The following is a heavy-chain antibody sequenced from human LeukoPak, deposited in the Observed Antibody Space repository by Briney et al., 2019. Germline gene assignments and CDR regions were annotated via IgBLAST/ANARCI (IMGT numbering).Heavy chain of an antibody. CDR2: IYYSGST. Sequence: PSETLSLTCTASGGSISSHYWSWIRQPPGKGLEWIGYIYYSGSTNYNLSLKSRVTISVDTSKNQFSLRLSSVTAADTAVYYCARGNYYDFWSGYYAGYYYYMDVWGKGTTVTVSS. J-gene: IGHJ6*03. D-gene: IGHD3-3*01. CDR1: GGSISSHY. CDR3: ARGNYYDFWSGYYAGYYYYMDV. V-gene: IGHV4-59*11.